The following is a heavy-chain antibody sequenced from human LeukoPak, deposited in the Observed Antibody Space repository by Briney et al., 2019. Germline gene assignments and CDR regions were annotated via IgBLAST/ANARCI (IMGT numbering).Heavy chain of an antibody. D-gene: IGHD2-8*01. CDR3: ATYHAGRGGSGY. CDR1: GAPITSGAYH. Sequence: SSETLSLTCTVSGAPITSGAYHWSWIRQSPGKGLEWIGYSGNTGNNPSLKSRVAISVDTSKNQMSLRLTSVTTADTAIYFCATYHAGRGGSGYWGQGTLVTVSS. V-gene: IGHV4-30-4*01. CDR2: SGNT. J-gene: IGHJ4*02.